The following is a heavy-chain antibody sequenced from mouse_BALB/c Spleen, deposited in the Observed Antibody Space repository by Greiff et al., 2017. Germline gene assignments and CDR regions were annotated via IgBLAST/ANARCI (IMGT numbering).Heavy chain of an antibody. CDR2: INPSTGYT. D-gene: IGHD4-1*01. V-gene: IGHV1-7*01. Sequence: VQLQQSGAELAKPGASVKMSCKASGYTFTSYWMHWVKQRPGQGLEWIGYINPSTGYTEYNQKFKDKATLTADKSSSTAYMQLSSLTSEDSAVYYCAASGTWRDYWGQGTTLTVSS. J-gene: IGHJ2*01. CDR3: AASGTWRDY. CDR1: GYTFTSYW.